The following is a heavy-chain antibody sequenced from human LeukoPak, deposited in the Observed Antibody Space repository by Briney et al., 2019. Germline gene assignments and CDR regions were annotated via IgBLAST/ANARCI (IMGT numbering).Heavy chain of an antibody. J-gene: IGHJ4*02. CDR3: ARVLAAPVSLYTGSAIDY. V-gene: IGHV1-2*02. CDR1: GYTFTDYY. Sequence: ASVTVSCKASGYTFTDYYLHWVRQAPGQGLEWMGWINSNNGGTKYAQKFQGRVTMTRDTSVSTAYMELSSLRSDDTGVYFCARVLAAPVSLYTGSAIDYWGQGTLVTVSS. CDR2: INSNNGGT. D-gene: IGHD1-26*01.